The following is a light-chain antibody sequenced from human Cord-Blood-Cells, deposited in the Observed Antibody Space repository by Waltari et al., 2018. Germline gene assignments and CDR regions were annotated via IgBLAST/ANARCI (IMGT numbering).Light chain of an antibody. CDR1: SSDVGGYNY. Sequence: QSALTQPRSVSGSPGQSVTISCTGTSSDVGGYNYVSWYQQHPGKDPKLMIYDVRKRRFGVSDRFSRSKSRNTAALTISGLQAEDGADYYCSSYAGSYTYVFGTGTKVTVL. V-gene: IGLV2-11*01. CDR3: SSYAGSYTYV. J-gene: IGLJ1*01. CDR2: DVR.